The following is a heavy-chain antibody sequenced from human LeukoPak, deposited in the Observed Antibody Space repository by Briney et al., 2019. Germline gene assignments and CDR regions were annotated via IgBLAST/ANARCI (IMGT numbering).Heavy chain of an antibody. CDR2: IKEDGSEK. Sequence: GSLRLSCAASGFTFTSYWMSWVRQAPGKGLEWVANIKEDGSEKYYVDSVKGRFTISRDNAKNSLYLQMNSLRAEDTAVYYCARGGSSSGRFAYWGQGTLVTVSS. CDR3: ARGGSSSGRFAY. J-gene: IGHJ4*02. CDR1: GFTFTSYW. D-gene: IGHD6-6*01. V-gene: IGHV3-7*01.